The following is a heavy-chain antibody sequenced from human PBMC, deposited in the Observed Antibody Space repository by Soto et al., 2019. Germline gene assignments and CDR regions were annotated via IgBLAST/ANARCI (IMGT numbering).Heavy chain of an antibody. CDR2: ISYDGSNK. CDR3: AKENVERAAAGYYFDY. Sequence: GGSLRLSCAASGFTFSSYGMHWVRQAPGKGLEWVAVISYDGSNKYYADSVKGRFTISRDNSKNTLYLQMNSLRAEDTAVYYCAKENVERAAAGYYFDYWGQGTLVTVSS. CDR1: GFTFSSYG. D-gene: IGHD6-13*01. V-gene: IGHV3-30*18. J-gene: IGHJ4*02.